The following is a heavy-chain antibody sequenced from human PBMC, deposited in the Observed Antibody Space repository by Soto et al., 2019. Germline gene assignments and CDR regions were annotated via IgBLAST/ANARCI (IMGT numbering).Heavy chain of an antibody. CDR3: ATSQGSSTSLEIYYYYYYGMDV. V-gene: IGHV1-69*01. CDR1: GGTFSSYA. J-gene: IGHJ6*02. D-gene: IGHD2-2*01. Sequence: QVQLVQSGAEVKKPGSSVKVSCKASGGTFSSYAISGVRQAPGQGLEWMGGIIPIVGSANYAHKFQGRVTITADEYTSTVYMELSSLRSADTAVYYCATSQGSSTSLEIYYYYYYGMDVWGQGTTVTVSS. CDR2: IIPIVGSA.